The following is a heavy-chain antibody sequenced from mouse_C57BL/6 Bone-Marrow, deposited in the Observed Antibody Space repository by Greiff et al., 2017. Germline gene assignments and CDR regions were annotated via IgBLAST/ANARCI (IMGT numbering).Heavy chain of an antibody. J-gene: IGHJ3*01. CDR3: ARSATVVAPFAY. CDR2: INPGSGGT. V-gene: IGHV1-54*01. Sequence: VQGVESGAELVRPGTSVKVSCKASGYAFTNYLIEWVKQRPGQGLEWIGVINPGSGGTNYNEKFKGKATLTADKSSSTDYMQLSSLTSEDSAVYFCARSATVVAPFAYWGQGTLVTVSA. CDR1: GYAFTNYL. D-gene: IGHD1-1*01.